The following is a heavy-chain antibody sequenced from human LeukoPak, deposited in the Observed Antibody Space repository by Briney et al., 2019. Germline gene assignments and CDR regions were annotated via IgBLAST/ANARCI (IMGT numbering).Heavy chain of an antibody. Sequence: VASVKVSCKASGYTFTGYYMHWVRQAPGQGLEWMGWINPNSGGTNYAQKFQGRVTMTRDTSISTAYMELSRLRSDDTAVYYCTRGPPRCSGGSCYSGGPDYWGRGTLVTVSS. J-gene: IGHJ4*02. CDR2: INPNSGGT. D-gene: IGHD2-15*01. CDR1: GYTFTGYY. V-gene: IGHV1-2*02. CDR3: TRGPPRCSGGSCYSGGPDY.